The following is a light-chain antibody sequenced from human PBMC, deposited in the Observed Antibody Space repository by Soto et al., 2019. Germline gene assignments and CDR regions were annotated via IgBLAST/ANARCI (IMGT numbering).Light chain of an antibody. CDR2: DVT. Sequence: QSVLTRPRSVSGSPGQSVTISCTGTSSDVGDYNYVSWYQQHPGKAPKLMIYDVTKRPSGVPDRFSGSRSGNTASLTISGLQAEDEADYSCCSYAGNYTLVFGGGTKLTVL. CDR1: SSDVGDYNY. J-gene: IGLJ3*02. V-gene: IGLV2-11*01. CDR3: CSYAGNYTLV.